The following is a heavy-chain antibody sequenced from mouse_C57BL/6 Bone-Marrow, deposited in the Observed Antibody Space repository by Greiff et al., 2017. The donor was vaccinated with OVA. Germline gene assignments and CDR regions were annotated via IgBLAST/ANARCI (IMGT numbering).Heavy chain of an antibody. V-gene: IGHV5-4*01. J-gene: IGHJ4*01. D-gene: IGHD3-3*01. Sequence: EVMLVESGGGLVKPGGSLKLSCAASGFTFSSYAMSWVRQTPEKRLEWVATISDGGSYTYYPDNVKGRFTISRDNAKNNLYLQMSHLKSEDTAMYYCARDGDGGYAMDYWGQGTSVTVSS. CDR1: GFTFSSYA. CDR3: ARDGDGGYAMDY. CDR2: ISDGGSYT.